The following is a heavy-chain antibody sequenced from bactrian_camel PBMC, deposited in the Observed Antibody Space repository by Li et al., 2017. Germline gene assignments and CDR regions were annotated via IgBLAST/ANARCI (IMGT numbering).Heavy chain of an antibody. Sequence: HVQLVESGGGSVQAGGSPRLSCVASGYTSKSVCMGWFRQAPGKERERVAAIYTRDGNTYYADSVKGRFTISQDNAENTVYLLMNSLRPEDTAMYYCAADRHTDSYCNIHRTYIYWGQGTQVTVS. CDR2: IYTRDGNT. J-gene: IGHJ4*01. D-gene: IGHD2*01. CDR3: AADRHTDSYCNIHRTYIY. V-gene: IGHV3S1*01. CDR1: GYTSKSVC.